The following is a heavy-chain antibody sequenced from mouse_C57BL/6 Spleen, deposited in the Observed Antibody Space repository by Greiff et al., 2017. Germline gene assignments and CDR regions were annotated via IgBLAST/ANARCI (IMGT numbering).Heavy chain of an antibody. Sequence: DVKLVESGGGLVKPGGSLKLSCAASGFTFSSYAMSWVRQTPEKRLEWVATISDGGSYTYYPDNVKGRFTISRDNAKNNLYLQMSHLKSEDTAMYYCASAYGSSYGYFDVWGTGTTVTVSS. D-gene: IGHD1-1*01. V-gene: IGHV5-4*03. CDR2: ISDGGSYT. CDR1: GFTFSSYA. CDR3: ASAYGSSYGYFDV. J-gene: IGHJ1*03.